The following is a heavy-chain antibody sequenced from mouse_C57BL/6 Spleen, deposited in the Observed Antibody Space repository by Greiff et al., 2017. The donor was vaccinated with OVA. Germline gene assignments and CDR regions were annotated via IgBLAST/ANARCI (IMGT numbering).Heavy chain of an antibody. Sequence: DVQLQESGPGLVKPSQSLSLTCSVTGYSITSGYYWNWIRQFPGNKLEWMGYISYDGSNNYNPSLKNRISITRDTSKNQFFLKLNSVTTEDTATYYCASYGSSYGAWFAYWGQGTLVTVSA. CDR2: ISYDGSN. CDR3: ASYGSSYGAWFAY. D-gene: IGHD1-1*01. V-gene: IGHV3-6*01. CDR1: GYSITSGYY. J-gene: IGHJ3*01.